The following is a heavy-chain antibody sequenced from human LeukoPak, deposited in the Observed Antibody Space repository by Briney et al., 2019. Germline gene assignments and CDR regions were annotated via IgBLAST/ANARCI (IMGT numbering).Heavy chain of an antibody. V-gene: IGHV1-3*01. Sequence: ASVKVSCKASGYTFTSYAMHWVRQAPGQRLEWMGWINAGNSNTKHSQKFQGRVTITRDTSASTAYMELSSLRSEDTAVYYCARAYCGGDCYSGLYYYYGMDVWGQGTTVTVSS. CDR2: INAGNSNT. CDR1: GYTFTSYA. D-gene: IGHD2-21*02. J-gene: IGHJ6*02. CDR3: ARAYCGGDCYSGLYYYYGMDV.